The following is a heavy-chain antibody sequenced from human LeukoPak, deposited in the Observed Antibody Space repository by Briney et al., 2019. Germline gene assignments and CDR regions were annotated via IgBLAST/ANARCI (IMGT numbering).Heavy chain of an antibody. J-gene: IGHJ5*02. CDR2: ISTSSAYI. Sequence: PGGSLRLSCAASGFTFSTYSMNWVRQAPGKGLEWVSSISTSSAYIYYADSVKGRFTISRDNAKNSLYLQMNSLRAEDTAVYYCAAGFTSCYSCGWFDPWGQGALVTVSS. CDR3: AAGFTSCYSCGWFDP. CDR1: GFTFSTYS. V-gene: IGHV3-21*01. D-gene: IGHD2-2*01.